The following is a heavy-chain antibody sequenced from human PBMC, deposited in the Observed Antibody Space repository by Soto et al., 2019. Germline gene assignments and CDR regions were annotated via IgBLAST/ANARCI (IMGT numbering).Heavy chain of an antibody. CDR2: IIPIFGTA. CDR1: GGTFSSYA. CDR3: ARGAVPAAIYYYGMDV. Sequence: QVQLVQSGAEVEKPGSSVKVSCKASGGTFSSYAISWVRQAPGQGLEWMGGIIPIFGTANYAQKFQGRVTSTADESKSTAYMELSSLRSEDTAVYYCARGAVPAAIYYYGMDVWGQGTTVTVSS. D-gene: IGHD2-2*01. V-gene: IGHV1-69*01. J-gene: IGHJ6*02.